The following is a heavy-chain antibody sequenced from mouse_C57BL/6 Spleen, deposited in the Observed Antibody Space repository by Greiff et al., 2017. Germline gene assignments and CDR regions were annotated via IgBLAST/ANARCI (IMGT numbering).Heavy chain of an antibody. CDR2: IDPNSGGT. Sequence: QVQLKQPGAELVKPGASVKLSCKASGYTFTSYWMHWVKQRPGRGLEWIGRIDPNSGGTKYNEKFKSKATLTVDKPSSTAYMQLSSLTSEDSAVYYCAREGFITTVGDYWGQGTTLTVSS. V-gene: IGHV1-72*01. D-gene: IGHD1-1*01. CDR3: AREGFITTVGDY. CDR1: GYTFTSYW. J-gene: IGHJ2*01.